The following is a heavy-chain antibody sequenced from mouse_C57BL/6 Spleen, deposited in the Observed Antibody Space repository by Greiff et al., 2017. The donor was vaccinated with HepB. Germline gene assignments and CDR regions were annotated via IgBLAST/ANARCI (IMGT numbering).Heavy chain of an antibody. CDR1: GYTFTSYW. CDR2: INPSSGYT. D-gene: IGHD2-4*01. V-gene: IGHV1-7*01. Sequence: VKLMESGAELAKPGASVKLSCKASGYTFTSYWMNWVKQRPGQGLEWIGYINPSSGYTQYNQKFKDKATLTADKSSSTAYMQLSSLTYEDSAVYCCAPIFYDYDGFAYWGQGTLVTVSA. J-gene: IGHJ3*01. CDR3: APIFYDYDGFAY.